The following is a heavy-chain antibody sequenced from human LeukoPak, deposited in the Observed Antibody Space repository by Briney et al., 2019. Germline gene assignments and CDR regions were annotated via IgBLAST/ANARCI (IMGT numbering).Heavy chain of an antibody. V-gene: IGHV1-46*01. CDR3: ARDREGFDY. CDR1: GYSFTSNY. CDR2: IYPRDGST. J-gene: IGHJ4*02. Sequence: GASVKVSCKVSGYSFTSNYIHWVRQAPGQGLEWMGMIYPRDGSTSYAQRFQDRVTVTRDTSTSTVHVELSGLRSEDTAVYYCARDREGFDYWGQGTLVTVSS.